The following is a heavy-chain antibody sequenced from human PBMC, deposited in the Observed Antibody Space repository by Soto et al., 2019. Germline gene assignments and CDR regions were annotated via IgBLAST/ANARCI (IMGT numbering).Heavy chain of an antibody. D-gene: IGHD2-8*01. Sequence: PGESLQISCKGSGYSFTSYWIGWVRQMPGKGLEWMGIIYPGDSDTRYSPSFQGQVTISADKSISTAYLQWSSLKASDTAMYYCATPPMASDYYYGMDVWGQGTTVTVSS. V-gene: IGHV5-51*01. CDR2: IYPGDSDT. J-gene: IGHJ6*02. CDR1: GYSFTSYW. CDR3: ATPPMASDYYYGMDV.